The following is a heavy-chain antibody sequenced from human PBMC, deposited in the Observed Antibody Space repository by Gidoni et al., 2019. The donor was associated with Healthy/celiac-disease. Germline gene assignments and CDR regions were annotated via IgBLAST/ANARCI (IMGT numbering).Heavy chain of an antibody. V-gene: IGHV3-49*04. CDR1: GFTFGDYA. Sequence: EVQLVESGGGLVQPGRSLRLSCTASGFTFGDYAMSWVRQAPGKGLECVGFIRSKAYGGTTEYAASVKGRFTISRDDSKSIAYLQMNSLKTEDTAVYYCSWSGPSDAFDIWGQGTMVTVSS. J-gene: IGHJ3*02. D-gene: IGHD3-3*01. CDR3: SWSGPSDAFDI. CDR2: IRSKAYGGTT.